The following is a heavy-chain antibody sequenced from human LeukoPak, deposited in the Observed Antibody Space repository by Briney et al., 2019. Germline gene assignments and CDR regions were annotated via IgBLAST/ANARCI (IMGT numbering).Heavy chain of an antibody. CDR1: GYTFTGYY. D-gene: IGHD6-13*01. CDR3: ARWQQLGFDY. V-gene: IGHV1-8*02. CDR2: MNPNSGNT. Sequence: ASVKVSCKASGYTFTGYYMHWVRQAPGQGLEWMGWMNPNSGNTGYAQKFQGRVTMTRNTSIGTAYMELSSLRSEDTAVYYCARWQQLGFDYWGQGTLVTVSS. J-gene: IGHJ4*02.